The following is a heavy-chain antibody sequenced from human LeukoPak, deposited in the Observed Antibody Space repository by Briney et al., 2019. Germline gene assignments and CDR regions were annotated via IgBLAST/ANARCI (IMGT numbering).Heavy chain of an antibody. J-gene: IGHJ4*02. CDR1: GYTFTSYG. Sequence: ASVKVSCKASGYTFTSYGISWLRQAPGQGLEWMGWISAYNGNTNYAQKLQGRVTMTTDTSTSTAYMELRSLRSDDTAVYYCARDLGSSTSPYYFDYWGQGTLVTVSS. D-gene: IGHD6-13*01. V-gene: IGHV1-18*01. CDR3: ARDLGSSTSPYYFDY. CDR2: ISAYNGNT.